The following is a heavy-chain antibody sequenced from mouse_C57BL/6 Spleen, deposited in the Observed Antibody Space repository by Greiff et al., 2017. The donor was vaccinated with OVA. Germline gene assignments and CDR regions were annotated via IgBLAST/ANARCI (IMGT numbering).Heavy chain of an antibody. CDR3: ASGDDGSFAY. CDR1: GYAFSSSW. J-gene: IGHJ3*01. CDR2: IYPGDGDT. Sequence: QVQLKHSGPELVKPGASVKISCKASGYAFSSSWMNWVKQRPGKGLEWIGRIYPGDGDTNYNGKFKGKATLTADKSSSTAYMQLSSLTSEDSAVYFCASGDDGSFAYWGQGTLVTVSA. V-gene: IGHV1-82*01. D-gene: IGHD2-3*01.